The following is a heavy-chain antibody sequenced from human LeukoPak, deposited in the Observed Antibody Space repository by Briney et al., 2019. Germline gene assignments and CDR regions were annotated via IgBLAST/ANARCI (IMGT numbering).Heavy chain of an antibody. CDR3: ARDRYDFWSGYSFGAFDI. V-gene: IGHV3-48*04. Sequence: PGGSLRLSCAASGFTFSSYSMNWVRQAPGKGLEWVSYISSSSSTIYYADSVKGRFTISRDNAKNSLYLQMNSLRAEDTAVYYRARDRYDFWSGYSFGAFDIWGQGTMVTVSS. D-gene: IGHD3-3*01. J-gene: IGHJ3*02. CDR1: GFTFSSYS. CDR2: ISSSSSTI.